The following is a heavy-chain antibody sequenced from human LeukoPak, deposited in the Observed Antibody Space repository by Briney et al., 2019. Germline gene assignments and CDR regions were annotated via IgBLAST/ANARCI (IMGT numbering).Heavy chain of an antibody. V-gene: IGHV3-74*01. Sequence: GRSLRLSCAASAFTVNSSWMHWVSGVPSEGLVWFSRINSGGSSTDYADYVKGRLTISRDNAKNTLYLQMNSLRAEDTAVYYCARRYSYGGYVDYWGQGTLVTVSS. D-gene: IGHD5-18*01. J-gene: IGHJ4*02. CDR1: AFTVNSSW. CDR3: ARRYSYGGYVDY. CDR2: INSGGSST.